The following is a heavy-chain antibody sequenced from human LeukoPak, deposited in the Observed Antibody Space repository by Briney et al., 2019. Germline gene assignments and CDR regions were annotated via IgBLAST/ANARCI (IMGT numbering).Heavy chain of an antibody. CDR2: ISSSGSTI. J-gene: IGHJ4*02. CDR3: ARNGYNYSPDY. CDR1: GRPFSGYY. V-gene: IGHV3-11*01. D-gene: IGHD5-24*01. Sequence: LSLTCAVYGRPFSGYYWSWIRQAPGKGLEWVSYISSSGSTIYYADSVKGRFTISRDNAKNSLYLQMNSLRAEDTAVYYCARNGYNYSPDYWGQGTLVTVSS.